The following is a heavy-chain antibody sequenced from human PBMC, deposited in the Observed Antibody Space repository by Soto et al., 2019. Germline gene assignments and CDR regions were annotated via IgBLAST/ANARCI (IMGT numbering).Heavy chain of an antibody. V-gene: IGHV3-48*03. CDR2: ISSSGSTI. CDR3: ARLSGTYGRRHYFDY. D-gene: IGHD3-16*01. Sequence: PVGSLRLSCAASGFTFSSYEMNWVRQVPGKGLELVSYISSSGSTIHYADSVKGRFTIYRDNAKSSLYLQMNSLRPEDTGVYYCARLSGTYGRRHYFDYWGQGTLVTVSS. J-gene: IGHJ4*02. CDR1: GFTFSSYE.